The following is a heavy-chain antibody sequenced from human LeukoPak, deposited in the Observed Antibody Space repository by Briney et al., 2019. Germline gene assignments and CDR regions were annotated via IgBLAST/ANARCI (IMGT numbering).Heavy chain of an antibody. CDR3: AKDVNITPNAFDI. D-gene: IGHD3-3*01. J-gene: IGHJ3*02. V-gene: IGHV3-53*01. CDR2: IYSGGST. Sequence: GGSLRLSCAASGFTVSSNYMSWVRQAPGKGLEWVSVIYSGGSTYYADSVKGRFTISRDNSKNTLYLQMNSLRAEDTAVYYCAKDVNITPNAFDIWGQGTMVTVSS. CDR1: GFTVSSNY.